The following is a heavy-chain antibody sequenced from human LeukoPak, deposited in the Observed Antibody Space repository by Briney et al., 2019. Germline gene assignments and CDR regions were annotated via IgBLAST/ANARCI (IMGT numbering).Heavy chain of an antibody. CDR1: GFTVSSNY. J-gene: IGHJ4*02. V-gene: IGHV3-66*01. CDR3: ASRRYGSGTYYPDY. CDR2: IYSGGST. D-gene: IGHD3-10*01. Sequence: GGSLRLSCAASGFTVSSNYMSWVRQAPGKGLEWVSVIYSGGSTYYADSVKGRFTISRDNSKNTLYLQMNSLRAEDTAVYYCASRRYGSGTYYPDYWGQGAQVTVSS.